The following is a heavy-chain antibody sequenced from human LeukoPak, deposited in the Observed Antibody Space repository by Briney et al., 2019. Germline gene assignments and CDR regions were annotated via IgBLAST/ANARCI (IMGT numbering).Heavy chain of an antibody. D-gene: IGHD1-26*01. CDR2: INPSGGTT. Sequence: ASVKVSCKASGYAFNVYYMHWVRQAPGQGLEWMGLINPSGGTTRYAQKFQGRVTMTRDLSTSTDYMELSSLRSDDTAVYFCARDNSVGDYAWWFDPWGQGTLVTVSS. CDR1: GYAFNVYY. V-gene: IGHV1-46*02. J-gene: IGHJ5*02. CDR3: ARDNSVGDYAWWFDP.